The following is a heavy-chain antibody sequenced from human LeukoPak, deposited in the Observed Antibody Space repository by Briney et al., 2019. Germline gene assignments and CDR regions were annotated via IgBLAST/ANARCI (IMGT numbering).Heavy chain of an antibody. CDR3: ARDGFDESYQDSFDY. Sequence: ASVKVSCKASGYTFTSYYMHWVRQAPGQGLEWMGIINPSGGGTSYAQKFQGRVTMTRDTSTSTVYMELSSLRSEDTAVYYCARDGFDESYQDSFDYWGQGTLVTVSS. CDR1: GYTFTSYY. V-gene: IGHV1-46*01. D-gene: IGHD1-26*01. CDR2: INPSGGGT. J-gene: IGHJ4*02.